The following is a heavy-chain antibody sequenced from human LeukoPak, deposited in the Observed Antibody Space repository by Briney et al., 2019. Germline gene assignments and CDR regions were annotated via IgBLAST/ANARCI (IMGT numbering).Heavy chain of an antibody. D-gene: IGHD6-19*01. Sequence: SETLSLTCTVSGGSISSYYWSWIRQPAGKGLEWIGRIYTSGSTNYNPSLKSRVTMSVDTSKNQFSLKLSSVTATDTAVYYCARESIQQWLVLDAFDIWGQGTMVTVSS. V-gene: IGHV4-4*07. CDR3: ARESIQQWLVLDAFDI. CDR2: IYTSGST. J-gene: IGHJ3*02. CDR1: GGSISSYY.